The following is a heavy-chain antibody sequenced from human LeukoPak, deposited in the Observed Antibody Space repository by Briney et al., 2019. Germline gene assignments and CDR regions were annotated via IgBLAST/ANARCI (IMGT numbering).Heavy chain of an antibody. D-gene: IGHD3-3*01. CDR1: GGSFSGYY. CDR2: INHSGST. V-gene: IGHV4-34*01. CDR3: AIFGGLSP. J-gene: IGHJ5*02. Sequence: PSETLSLTCAVYGGSFSGYYWSWIRQPPGKGLEWIGEINHSGSTNYNPSLKSRVTISVDTSKNQFSLKLSSVTAADTAVYYCAIFGGLSPWGQGTLVTVSS.